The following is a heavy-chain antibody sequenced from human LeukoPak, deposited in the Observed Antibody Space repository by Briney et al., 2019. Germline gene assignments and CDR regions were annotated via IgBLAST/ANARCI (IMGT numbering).Heavy chain of an antibody. Sequence: SETLSLTCAVYGGSFSGYYWSWIRQPPGKGLEWIGEINHSGSTNYNPSLKSRVTISVDTSKNQFSLKLSSVTAADTAAYYCARGGRVVPAATRWFDPWGQGTLVTVSS. D-gene: IGHD2-2*01. CDR2: INHSGST. CDR3: ARGGRVVPAATRWFDP. CDR1: GGSFSGYY. J-gene: IGHJ5*02. V-gene: IGHV4-34*01.